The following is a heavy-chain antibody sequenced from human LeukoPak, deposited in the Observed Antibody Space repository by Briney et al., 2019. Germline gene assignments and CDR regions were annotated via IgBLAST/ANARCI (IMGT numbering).Heavy chain of an antibody. CDR1: GFTFSSYG. CDR3: AGDLRFLEWFDFDY. D-gene: IGHD3-3*01. Sequence: GGSLRLSCAASGFTFSSYGMHWVRQAPGKGLEWVAFIRYDGSNKYYADSVKGRFTISRDNSKNTLYLQMNSLRAEDTALYYCAGDLRFLEWFDFDYWGQGTLVTVSS. J-gene: IGHJ4*02. V-gene: IGHV3-30*02. CDR2: IRYDGSNK.